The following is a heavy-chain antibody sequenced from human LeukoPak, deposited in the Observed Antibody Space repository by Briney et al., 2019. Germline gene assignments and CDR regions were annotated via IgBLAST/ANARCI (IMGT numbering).Heavy chain of an antibody. CDR1: GGSISGYY. V-gene: IGHV4-59*01. Sequence: SETLSLTCTVSGGSISGYYWSWIRRPPGKGLEWIAYISYSGSTKYNPSLKSRVSISVDTSMNQFSLKLSSVTAADTAVYYCARGITRYYYDSSGYYYFDYWGQGTLVTVSS. J-gene: IGHJ4*02. D-gene: IGHD3-22*01. CDR3: ARGITRYYYDSSGYYYFDY. CDR2: ISYSGST.